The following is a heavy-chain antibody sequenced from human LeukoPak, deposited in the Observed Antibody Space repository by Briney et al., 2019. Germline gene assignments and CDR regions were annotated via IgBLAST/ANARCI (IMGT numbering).Heavy chain of an antibody. J-gene: IGHJ5*02. CDR2: IYYSGST. CDR3: AREAAGIYGAWFDP. CDR1: GGSITNYY. Sequence: SETLSLTCSMSGGSITNYYWSWIRQPPGKAREWIGYIYYSGSTNYNPSLKSRVTISLDTSKNQFPLKLSSVTAADTAVYFCAREAAGIYGAWFDPWGQGTLVTVSS. D-gene: IGHD6-13*01. V-gene: IGHV4-59*01.